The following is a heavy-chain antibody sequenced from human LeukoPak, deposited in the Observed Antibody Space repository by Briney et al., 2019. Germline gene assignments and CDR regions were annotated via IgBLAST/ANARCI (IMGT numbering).Heavy chain of an antibody. V-gene: IGHV3-15*01. D-gene: IGHD3-22*01. Sequence: GGSLRLPCAASGFTFSNAWMSWVRQAPGKGLEWVGRIKSKTDGGTTDYAAPVKGRFTISRDDSKNTLYLQMNSLKTEDTAVYYCTTDGYIVVVTYYFDYWGQGTLVTVSS. CDR1: GFTFSNAW. CDR2: IKSKTDGGTT. J-gene: IGHJ4*02. CDR3: TTDGYIVVVTYYFDY.